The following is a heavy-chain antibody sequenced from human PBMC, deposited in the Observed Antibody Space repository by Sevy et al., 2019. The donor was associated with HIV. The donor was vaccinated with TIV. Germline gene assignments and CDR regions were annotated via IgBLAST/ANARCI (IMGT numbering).Heavy chain of an antibody. J-gene: IGHJ6*02. V-gene: IGHV3-21*01. Sequence: GGSLRLSCAASGFTFSSYNMNWVHQAPGKGLEWVSFVFSSSSYIYYADSVKGRFTISRDNAKNSLYLQMNSLRAEDTAVYYCARDKTILEGRYGMDVWGQGTTVTVSS. CDR1: GFTFSSYN. D-gene: IGHD3-3*01. CDR2: VFSSSSYI. CDR3: ARDKTILEGRYGMDV.